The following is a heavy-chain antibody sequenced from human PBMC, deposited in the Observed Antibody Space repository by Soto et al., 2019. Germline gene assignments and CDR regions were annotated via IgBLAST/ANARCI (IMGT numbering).Heavy chain of an antibody. CDR1: GGTISRSVYY. V-gene: IGHV4-31*01. D-gene: IGHD3-10*02. J-gene: IGHJ2*01. CDR3: ARDPSVWGVVGCYCDL. Sequence: QVQLQESGPGLVKPSQTLSLTCAVSGGTISRSVYYCNWIRQHPGTGRERIGYIHNSGTTYYNPSFKSLVTFLVATTKKQFSLRLSAGSAAETAVYYGARDPSVWGVVGCYCDLWGRGTLVTVSS. CDR2: IHNSGTT.